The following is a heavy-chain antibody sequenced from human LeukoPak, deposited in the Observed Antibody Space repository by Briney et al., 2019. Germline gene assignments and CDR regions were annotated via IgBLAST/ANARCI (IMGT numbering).Heavy chain of an antibody. J-gene: IGHJ4*02. CDR3: ATGVTVATFDY. D-gene: IGHD5-12*01. CDR2: INTDTGNP. CDR1: GYSFTSYA. V-gene: IGHV7-4-1*02. Sequence: ASVKVSCKASGYSFTSYAMNWVRQAPGQGLEWMGWINTDTGNPTYAQGFTGRFVFSLDTSVSTAYLQISSLKAEDTAVYSCATGVTVATFDYWGQGTLVTVSS.